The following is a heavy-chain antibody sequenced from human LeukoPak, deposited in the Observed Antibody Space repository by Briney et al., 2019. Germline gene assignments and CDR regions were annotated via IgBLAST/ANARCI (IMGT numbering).Heavy chain of an antibody. CDR1: GFTFSSYW. CDR2: IKQDGSEK. CDR3: ASGRIAVAGTYIPSNWGPQLYYMDV. D-gene: IGHD6-19*01. V-gene: IGHV3-7*01. Sequence: GGLRLSCAASGFTFSSYWMSWVRQAPGKGLEWVANIKQDGSEKYYVDSVKGRFTISRDSAENSLYLQMNSLRAEDTAVYYCASGRIAVAGTYIPSNWGPQLYYMDVWGKGTTVTVSS. J-gene: IGHJ6*03.